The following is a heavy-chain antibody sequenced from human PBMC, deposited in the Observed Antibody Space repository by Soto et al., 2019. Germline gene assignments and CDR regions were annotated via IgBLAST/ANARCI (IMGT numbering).Heavy chain of an antibody. Sequence: SETLSLTCTVSGGSISSSTYYWGWIRQPPGKGLEWIGSIYYSGSTYYNPSLKSRVTISVDTSKNQFSLKLSSVTAADTAVYYCARGMTTVTTYDYWGQGTLVTVSS. J-gene: IGHJ4*02. CDR2: IYYSGST. CDR1: GGSISSSTYY. CDR3: ARGMTTVTTYDY. V-gene: IGHV4-39*01. D-gene: IGHD4-4*01.